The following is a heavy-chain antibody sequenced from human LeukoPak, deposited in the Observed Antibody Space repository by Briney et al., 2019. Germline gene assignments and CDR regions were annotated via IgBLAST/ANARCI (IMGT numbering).Heavy chain of an antibody. CDR1: GFTFSSYA. J-gene: IGHJ5*02. CDR3: AKDSQRGIVVVPAARFDP. Sequence: GGSLRLSCAASGFTFSSYAMSWVRQAPGKGLEWVSAISGSGGSTYYADSVKGRFTISRGNSKNTLYLQMNSLRAEDTAVYYCAKDSQRGIVVVPAARFDPWGQGTLVTVSS. D-gene: IGHD2-2*01. CDR2: ISGSGGST. V-gene: IGHV3-23*01.